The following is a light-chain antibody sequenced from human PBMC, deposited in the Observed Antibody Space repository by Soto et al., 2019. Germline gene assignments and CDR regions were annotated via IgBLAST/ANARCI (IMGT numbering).Light chain of an antibody. CDR3: SSYTSNSVWV. V-gene: IGLV2-14*01. CDR2: EVS. CDR1: SNDVGGYNY. Sequence: QSALTQPASVSGSPGQSITISCTGTSNDVGGYNYASWYQQHPGKAPKVMIYEVSNRPSGVSNRFSGSKSGNTASLTISGLQAEDEADYYCSSYTSNSVWVFGGGTKLTVL. J-gene: IGLJ3*02.